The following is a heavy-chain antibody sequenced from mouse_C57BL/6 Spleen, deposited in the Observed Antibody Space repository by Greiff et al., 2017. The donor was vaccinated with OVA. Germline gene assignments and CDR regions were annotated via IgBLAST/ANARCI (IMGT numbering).Heavy chain of an antibody. CDR1: GFTFSSYA. V-gene: IGHV5-4*01. CDR2: ISDGGSYT. Sequence: EVKLVESGGGLVKPGGSLKLSCAASGFTFSSYAMSWVRQTPEKRLEWVATISDGGSYTYYPDNVKGRFTISRDNAKNNLYLQMSHLKSEDTAMYYCAKDAFYDYDEGGDYAMDYWGQGTSVTVSS. D-gene: IGHD2-4*01. CDR3: AKDAFYDYDEGGDYAMDY. J-gene: IGHJ4*01.